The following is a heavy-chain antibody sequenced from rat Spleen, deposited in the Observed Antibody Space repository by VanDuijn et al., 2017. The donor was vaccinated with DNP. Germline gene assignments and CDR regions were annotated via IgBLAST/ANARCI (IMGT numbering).Heavy chain of an antibody. V-gene: IGHV5-25*01. CDR2: ISPSGGRT. D-gene: IGHD1-2*01. CDR3: VRHEDSSSHIYGFAY. CDR1: GFTFTNYD. Sequence: EVQLVESGGGLVQPGRSLKLSCEASGFTFTNYDMAWVRQAPSKGLEWVASISPSGGRTYYRDSVKGRFTVSRDNAKSTLYLQMDSLRSEDTATYYCVRHEDSSSHIYGFAYWGQGVMVTVSS. J-gene: IGHJ2*01.